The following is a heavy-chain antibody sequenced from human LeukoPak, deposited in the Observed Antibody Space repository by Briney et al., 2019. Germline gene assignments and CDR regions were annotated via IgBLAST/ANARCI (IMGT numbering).Heavy chain of an antibody. V-gene: IGHV3-23*01. CDR2: ISCSGGST. Sequence: GGSLRLSCAASGFTFSSYAMSWVRQAPGKGLEWVSAISCSGGSTYYADSVKGRFTISRDNSNNTLYLQMKSLKAEDTAVSSCAKDLVGFIGGDGYFDYWGQGTLVTLSS. CDR1: GFTFSSYA. J-gene: IGHJ4*02. D-gene: IGHD3-16*01. CDR3: AKDLVGFIGGDGYFDY.